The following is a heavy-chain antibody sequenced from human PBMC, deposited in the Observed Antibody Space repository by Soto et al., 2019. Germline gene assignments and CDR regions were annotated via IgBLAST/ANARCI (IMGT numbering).Heavy chain of an antibody. Sequence: PSETLSLTCTVSGSSIRNSYYFWGWIRQPPGKGLEWIGSISNTATTTYNPSLKNRVTISVDASKSQFYLKVRFVTAADTAVYYCARGMSEEQIFYYFDYWGQGALVTVSS. D-gene: IGHD3-9*01. V-gene: IGHV4-39*07. CDR1: GSSIRNSYYF. J-gene: IGHJ4*02. CDR3: ARGMSEEQIFYYFDY. CDR2: ISNTATT.